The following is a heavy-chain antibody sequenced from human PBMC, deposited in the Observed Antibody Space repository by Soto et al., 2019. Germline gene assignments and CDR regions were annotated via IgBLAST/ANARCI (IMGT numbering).Heavy chain of an antibody. Sequence: GGSLRLSCAASGFTFSSYAMSWVRQAPGKRLEWVSAISGSGGSTYYADSVKGRFTISRDNSKNTLYLQMNSLRAEDTAVYYCAKAGSSSGINYYYGMDVWGQGTTVTVSS. D-gene: IGHD6-6*01. V-gene: IGHV3-23*01. CDR1: GFTFSSYA. J-gene: IGHJ6*02. CDR3: AKAGSSSGINYYYGMDV. CDR2: ISGSGGST.